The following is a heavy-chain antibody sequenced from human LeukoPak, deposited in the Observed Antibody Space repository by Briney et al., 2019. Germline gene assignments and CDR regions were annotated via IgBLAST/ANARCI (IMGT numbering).Heavy chain of an antibody. V-gene: IGHV4-4*07. Sequence: SETLSLTCTVSGGSISSYYWSWIRQPAGKGLEWIGRIYTSGSTNYNPSLKSRVTMSVDTSKNQFSLKLSSVTAADTAVYYCAREREGGYVWGSYHFPYYFDYWGQGTLVTVPS. CDR2: IYTSGST. J-gene: IGHJ4*02. CDR1: GGSISSYY. D-gene: IGHD3-16*02. CDR3: AREREGGYVWGSYHFPYYFDY.